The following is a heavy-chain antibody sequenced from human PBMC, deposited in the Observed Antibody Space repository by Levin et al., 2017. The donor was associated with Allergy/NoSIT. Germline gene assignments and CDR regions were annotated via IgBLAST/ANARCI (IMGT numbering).Heavy chain of an antibody. CDR1: GFTFRTFW. CDR3: ARDHDGEDEYFDF. J-gene: IGHJ4*02. Sequence: GESLKISCAASGFTFRTFWMSWVRQAPGKGPEWVANIKQDGSDKYYVDSVEGRFTVSRDNAKNSLYLQMNSLRVEDTAVYYCARDHDGEDEYFDFWGQGTLVTVSS. CDR2: IKQDGSDK. V-gene: IGHV3-7*01. D-gene: IGHD3-10*01.